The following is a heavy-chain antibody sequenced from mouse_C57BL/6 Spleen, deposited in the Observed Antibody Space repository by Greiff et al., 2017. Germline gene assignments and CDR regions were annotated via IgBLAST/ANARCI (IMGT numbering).Heavy chain of an antibody. V-gene: IGHV1-82*01. CDR3: ARYYSNGNYAMDY. D-gene: IGHD2-5*01. CDR2: IYPGDGDT. Sequence: VQLQQSGPELVKPGASVKISCKASGYAFSSSWMNWVKQRPGKGLEWIGRIYPGDGDTNYNGKYKGKATLTADKSTSTAYMQLSRLTSEDSAVYFCARYYSNGNYAMDYWGQGTSVTVSS. J-gene: IGHJ4*01. CDR1: GYAFSSSW.